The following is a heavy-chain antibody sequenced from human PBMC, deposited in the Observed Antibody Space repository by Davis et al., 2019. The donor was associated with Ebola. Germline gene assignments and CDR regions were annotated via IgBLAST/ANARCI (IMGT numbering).Heavy chain of an antibody. CDR1: GYKFASYW. D-gene: IGHD2-21*01. CDR2: IYPGDSDT. CDR3: AKTAYCSADSCLFFDY. J-gene: IGHJ4*02. Sequence: GESLKISCKTSGYKFASYWIGWVRQTPGKGLEWMGIIYPGDSDTKYSPSFRGQVTISADKSTDTAYLQWNSLKASDTGIYFGAKTAYCSADSCLFFDYWGQGTSVTVSS. V-gene: IGHV5-51*01.